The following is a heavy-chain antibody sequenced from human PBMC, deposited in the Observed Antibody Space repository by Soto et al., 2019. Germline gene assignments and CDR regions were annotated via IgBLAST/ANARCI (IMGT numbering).Heavy chain of an antibody. CDR2: SRDKAQGYST. V-gene: IGHV3-72*01. J-gene: IGHJ6*02. D-gene: IGHD4-4*01. CDR1: GFTLSDHY. Sequence: GGSLRLSCAGSGFTLSDHYIDWVRQAPGKGLEWVGRSRDKAQGYSTAYAASVKGRFTTSRDESKNSVYLQMNSLKTEDTAVYYCAKGNPYYYYGMDVWGQGTTVTVSS. CDR3: AKGNPYYYYGMDV.